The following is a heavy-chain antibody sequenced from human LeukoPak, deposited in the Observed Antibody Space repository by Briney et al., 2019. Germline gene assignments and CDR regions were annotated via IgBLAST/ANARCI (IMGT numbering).Heavy chain of an antibody. V-gene: IGHV3-48*03. J-gene: IGHJ4*02. CDR1: GFTFSSYE. Sequence: GGSLRLSCAASGFTFSSYEMKLVRQAPGKGLEWVSYISSSGSTIYYADSVKGRFTISRDNAKNSLYLQMNSLRAEDTAVYYCARDDNSGYDWGQGTLVTVSS. D-gene: IGHD5-12*01. CDR3: ARDDNSGYD. CDR2: ISSSGSTI.